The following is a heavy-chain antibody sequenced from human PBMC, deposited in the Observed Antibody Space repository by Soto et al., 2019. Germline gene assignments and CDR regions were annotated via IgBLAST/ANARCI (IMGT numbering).Heavy chain of an antibody. CDR2: IKQDGTAK. Sequence: WGSLRLSCVASVFTFSSFWMNWVRQAPGKGLDWVANIKQDGTAKHYVDSVKGRFTISRDNAKNSLYLEMNSLSAEDTAVYYCASDPGVAAAGTVGYFDYWGPGTLVTVSS. CDR3: ASDPGVAAAGTVGYFDY. V-gene: IGHV3-7*01. D-gene: IGHD6-13*01. J-gene: IGHJ4*02. CDR1: VFTFSSFW.